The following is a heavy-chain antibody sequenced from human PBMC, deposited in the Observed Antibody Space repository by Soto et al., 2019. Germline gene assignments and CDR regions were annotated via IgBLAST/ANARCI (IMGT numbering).Heavy chain of an antibody. Sequence: EVQLVESGGGLVQPGRSLRLSCAASGFTFDDYAMHWVRQAPGKGLEWVSGISWNSGSIGYADSVKGRFTISRDNAKNSLYLQMNSLIAEDTALYYCAKGYCSGGRCFNYYYYYGMEVWGQGTTVIVSS. J-gene: IGHJ6*02. CDR2: ISWNSGSI. V-gene: IGHV3-9*01. CDR3: AKGYCSGGRCFNYYYYYGMEV. CDR1: GFTFDDYA. D-gene: IGHD2-15*01.